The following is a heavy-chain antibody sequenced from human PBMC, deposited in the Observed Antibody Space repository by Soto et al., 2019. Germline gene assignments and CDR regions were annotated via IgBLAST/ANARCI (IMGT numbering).Heavy chain of an antibody. Sequence: SQTLSLTCVISGDSVSSNGACWNWIRQSPSRGLQWLGRIYYRSKWFHDYAASVESRMAINPDTSRNQFSLQLNYVTPEGTAVYYCARDNRSFWNGYYSRYDYYGMDVWGQGTTVTVSS. D-gene: IGHD3-3*01. V-gene: IGHV6-1*01. CDR1: GDSVSSNGAC. J-gene: IGHJ6*02. CDR2: IYYRSKWFH. CDR3: ARDNRSFWNGYYSRYDYYGMDV.